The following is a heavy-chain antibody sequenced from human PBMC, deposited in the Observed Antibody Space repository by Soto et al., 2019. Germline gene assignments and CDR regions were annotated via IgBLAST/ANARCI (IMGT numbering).Heavy chain of an antibody. CDR3: ARPVLAARPDYYYGMDV. D-gene: IGHD6-6*01. Sequence: GESLKISYKGSGYSFTSYWISWVRQMPGKGLEWMGRIDPSDSYTNYSPSFQGHVTISADKSISTAYLQWSSLKASDTAMYYCARPVLAARPDYYYGMDVWGQGTTVTVS. V-gene: IGHV5-10-1*01. J-gene: IGHJ6*02. CDR1: GYSFTSYW. CDR2: IDPSDSYT.